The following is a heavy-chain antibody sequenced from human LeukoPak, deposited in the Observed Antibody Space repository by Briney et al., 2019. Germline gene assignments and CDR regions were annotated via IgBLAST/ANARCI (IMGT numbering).Heavy chain of an antibody. J-gene: IGHJ4*02. V-gene: IGHV3-23*01. CDR3: AKGGSSSWDYFDY. CDR1: GFTFSSYA. D-gene: IGHD6-13*01. CDR2: ISYSGGT. Sequence: GGPLRLSCVASGFTFSSYAMTWVRHASGEGLECVSLISYSGGTFYADSVKGRFTISRDTPKNTLHLQMNSLRAEDTAVYYCAKGGSSSWDYFDYWGQGTRVTVSS.